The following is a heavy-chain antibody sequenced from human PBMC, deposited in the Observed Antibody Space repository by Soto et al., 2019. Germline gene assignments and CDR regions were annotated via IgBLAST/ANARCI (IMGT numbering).Heavy chain of an antibody. CDR3: ETPVTWLMDFEC. J-gene: IGHJ6*03. CDR2: IYASDST. Sequence: GWSLRLSCLSSGLTVSSHYMTWVRQTPGQGLEWVSIIYASDSTFYADSVKGRFTISRDNSKNTVYLQLNSLRAEDTAVYYCETPVTWLMDFECCGNATMVTVSS. CDR1: GLTVSSHY. V-gene: IGHV3-53*01. D-gene: IGHD4-17*01.